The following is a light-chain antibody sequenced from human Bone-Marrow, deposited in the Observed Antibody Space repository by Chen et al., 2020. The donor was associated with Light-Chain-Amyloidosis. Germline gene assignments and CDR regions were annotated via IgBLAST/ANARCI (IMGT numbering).Light chain of an antibody. CDR2: RET. CDR3: QSAESSGTYEVI. Sequence: SYELTHPPSVSLSPGQTARITCSGDDLPTKYAYWYQQKPGQAPVLVIHRETERPSGISERFSGSSSGTTATLTISGVQAEDEADYHCQSAESSGTYEVIFGGGTKLTVL. J-gene: IGLJ2*01. V-gene: IGLV3-25*03. CDR1: DLPTKY.